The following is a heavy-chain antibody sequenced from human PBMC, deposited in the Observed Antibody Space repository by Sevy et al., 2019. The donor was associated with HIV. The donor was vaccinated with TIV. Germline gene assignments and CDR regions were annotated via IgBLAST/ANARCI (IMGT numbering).Heavy chain of an antibody. J-gene: IGHJ6*03. V-gene: IGHV4-4*07. CDR1: GGSISSYY. CDR3: ARGVTTLYYYSYIDV. Sequence: SETLSLTCTVSGGSISSYYWSWIRQPAGKRLEWIGRIFTSGRTNYNPYLKSRVTMSIDTSKNQFSLTLSSVTAADTAVYYCARGVTTLYYYSYIDVWGKGTTVTVSS. CDR2: IFTSGRT. D-gene: IGHD2-2*01.